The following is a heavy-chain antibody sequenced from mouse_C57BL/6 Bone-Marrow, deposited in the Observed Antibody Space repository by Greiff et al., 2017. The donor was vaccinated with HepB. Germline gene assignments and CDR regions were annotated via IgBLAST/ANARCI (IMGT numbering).Heavy chain of an antibody. CDR1: GYTFTSYW. J-gene: IGHJ1*03. CDR3: AITTVVDWYFDV. Sequence: VQRVESGAELVKPGASVKMSCKASGYTFTSYWITWVKQRPGQGLEWIGDIYPGSGSTNYNEKFKSKATLTVDTSSSTAYMQLSSLTSEDSAVYYCAITTVVDWYFDVWGTVTTVTVSS. CDR2: IYPGSGST. D-gene: IGHD1-1*01. V-gene: IGHV1-55*01.